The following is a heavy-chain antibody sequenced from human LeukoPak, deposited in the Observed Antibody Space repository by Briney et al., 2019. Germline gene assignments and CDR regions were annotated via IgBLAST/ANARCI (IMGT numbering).Heavy chain of an antibody. D-gene: IGHD6-6*01. J-gene: IGHJ5*02. CDR2: INHSGST. CDR3: ARGSSSFWFDP. V-gene: IGHV4-34*01. CDR1: GGSFSGYY. Sequence: SETLSLTCAVYGGSFSGYYWSWIRQPPGKGLEWIGEINHSGSTNYNPSLKSRVTISVDTSKNQFSLKLSSVTAADTAMYYCARGSSSFWFDPWGQGTLVTVSS.